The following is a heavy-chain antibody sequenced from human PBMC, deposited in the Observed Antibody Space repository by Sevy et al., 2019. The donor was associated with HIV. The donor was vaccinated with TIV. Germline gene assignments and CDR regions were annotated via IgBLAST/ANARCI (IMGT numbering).Heavy chain of an antibody. CDR2: IKSETDGGPT. CDR1: GFTFTNAW. CDR3: TTYICSWYEGLS. D-gene: IGHD6-13*01. V-gene: IGHV3-15*01. J-gene: IGHJ5*02. Sequence: GGSLRLSCAASGFTFTNAWMSWVRQAPGKGLEWVGRIKSETDGGPTDYAAPVKGRFSISRDGSKNTLFLQMDSLKTEDTAVYYCTTYICSWYEGLSWGQGTLVTVSS.